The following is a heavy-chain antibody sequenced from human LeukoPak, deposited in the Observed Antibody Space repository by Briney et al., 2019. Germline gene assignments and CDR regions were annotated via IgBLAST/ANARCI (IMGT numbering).Heavy chain of an antibody. V-gene: IGHV3-30*04. D-gene: IGHD6-19*01. CDR3: ANGGWYGGRASPDY. Sequence: GGSLRLSCAASGFTFSSYPMHWVRQAPGKGLEWVAVMSYDGTNKFYADSVKGRFTISRDNSKNTVYLQMNSLRAEDTAVYYCANGGWYGGRASPDYWGQGTLVTASS. CDR1: GFTFSSYP. J-gene: IGHJ4*02. CDR2: MSYDGTNK.